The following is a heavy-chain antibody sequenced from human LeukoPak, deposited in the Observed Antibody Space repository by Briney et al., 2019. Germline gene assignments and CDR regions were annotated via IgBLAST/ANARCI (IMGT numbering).Heavy chain of an antibody. Sequence: ASVKVSCKASGYTFTSYTMHWVRQAPGQRLEWMGWINAGNGNTKSSQKFQGRVTITRDTSASTAYMELSSLRSEDTAVYYCARGDYVWGSYRYTGGLDWFDPWGQGTLVTVSS. CDR3: ARGDYVWGSYRYTGGLDWFDP. CDR2: INAGNGNT. D-gene: IGHD3-16*02. V-gene: IGHV1-3*01. J-gene: IGHJ5*02. CDR1: GYTFTSYT.